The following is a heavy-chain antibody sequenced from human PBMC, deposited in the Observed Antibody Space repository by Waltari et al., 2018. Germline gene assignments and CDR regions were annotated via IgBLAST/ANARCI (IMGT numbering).Heavy chain of an antibody. CDR2: INVDGGYI. CDR3: ARKAGSGYPYGPFYYDN. D-gene: IGHD5-12*01. CDR1: SIRFGAYW. V-gene: IGHV3-74*01. J-gene: IGHJ4*02. Sequence: EVHLAESGGGVVQPGGALRLSCTGASIRFGAYWVHGVRQAPGKGLEWVSRINVDGGYISYGDSVKGRFTISRDNAKNTVFLQLNSLRADDTAVYFCARKAGSGYPYGPFYYDNWGQGTLVTVSS.